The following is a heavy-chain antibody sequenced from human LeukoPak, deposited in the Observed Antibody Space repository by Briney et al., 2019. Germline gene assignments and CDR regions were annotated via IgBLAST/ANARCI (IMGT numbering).Heavy chain of an antibody. V-gene: IGHV3-73*01. CDR1: GFTFSGSA. Sequence: PGGSLRLSCAASGFTFSGSAMHWVRQASGKGLEWVGRIRSKANSYATAYAASVKGRFTISRDDSKNTAYLQMNSLKTEETAVYYCTGRGIVATHTDYWGQGTLVTVSS. D-gene: IGHD1-26*01. CDR2: IRSKANSYAT. J-gene: IGHJ4*02. CDR3: TGRGIVATHTDY.